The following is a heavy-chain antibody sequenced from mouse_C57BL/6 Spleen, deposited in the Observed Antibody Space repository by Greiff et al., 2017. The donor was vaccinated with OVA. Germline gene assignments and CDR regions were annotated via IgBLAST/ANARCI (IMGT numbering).Heavy chain of an antibody. CDR3: ARAGWDVPDWYFDV. CDR2: INPNYGTT. Sequence: VQLKESGPELVKPGASVKISCKASGYSFTDYNMNWVKQSNGKSLEWIGVINPNYGTTSYNQKFKGKATLTVDQSSSTAYMQLNSLTSEDSAVYYCARAGWDVPDWYFDVWGTGTTVTVSS. J-gene: IGHJ1*03. CDR1: GYSFTDYN. V-gene: IGHV1-39*01. D-gene: IGHD4-1*01.